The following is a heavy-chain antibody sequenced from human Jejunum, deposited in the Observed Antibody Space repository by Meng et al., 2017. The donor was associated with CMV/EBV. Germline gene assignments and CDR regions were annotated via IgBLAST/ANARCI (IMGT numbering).Heavy chain of an antibody. CDR2: IYYSGST. J-gene: IGHJ6*02. D-gene: IGHD3-22*01. CDR3: AREEQFYYDASSYGMDV. Sequence: SSADYFWSWIRQPPGKGLEWIGHIYYSGSTHYNPSLKSRATISVDTSKNQFSLKLSSVTAADTAVYFCAREEQFYYDASSYGMDVWGQGTTVTVSS. V-gene: IGHV4-30-4*08. CDR1: SSADYF.